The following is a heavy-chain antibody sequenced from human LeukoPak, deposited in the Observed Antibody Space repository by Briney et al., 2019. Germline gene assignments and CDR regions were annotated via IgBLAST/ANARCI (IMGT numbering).Heavy chain of an antibody. Sequence: GTSLRLSCAASGFTFISYAIHWVRQAPGKGLEWVSAISHSGASTYYADSVKGRFTISRDNSKNTLYLQMNSLRAEDTAVYYCAKEENSSSWYFGRYYYYYYMDVWGKGTTVTISS. D-gene: IGHD6-13*01. CDR1: GFTFISYA. CDR3: AKEENSSSWYFGRYYYYYYMDV. CDR2: ISHSGAST. J-gene: IGHJ6*03. V-gene: IGHV3-23*01.